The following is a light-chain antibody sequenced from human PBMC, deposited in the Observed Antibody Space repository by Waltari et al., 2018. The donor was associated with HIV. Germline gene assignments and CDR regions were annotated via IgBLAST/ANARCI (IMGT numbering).Light chain of an antibody. CDR1: SKALSTYKF. CDR2: EIN. Sequence: QSALPQPASVSGSPGQSITLSCPGASKALSTYKFFSWYQHHPGKAPRLIMFEINKRPSGVSNRFSGSKSDNVASLTISGLQAEDEADYYCCSSAGFVVFGGGTRLTV. J-gene: IGLJ2*01. CDR3: CSSAGFVV. V-gene: IGLV2-23*02.